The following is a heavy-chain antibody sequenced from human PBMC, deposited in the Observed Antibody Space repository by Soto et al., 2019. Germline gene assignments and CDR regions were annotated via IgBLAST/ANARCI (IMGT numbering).Heavy chain of an antibody. CDR2: ISHTGST. CDR3: AKGGPDGIWAVYFDF. CDR1: GESISSHY. Sequence: PSETLSLTCTVSGESISSHYWNWIRQPPGKELEWIGFISHTGSTNYNPSLGSRVTISLDTSKDQFSLKLRSVTAADTAVYYCAKGGPDGIWAVYFDFWGQGTLVTVSS. D-gene: IGHD3-9*01. J-gene: IGHJ4*02. V-gene: IGHV4-59*11.